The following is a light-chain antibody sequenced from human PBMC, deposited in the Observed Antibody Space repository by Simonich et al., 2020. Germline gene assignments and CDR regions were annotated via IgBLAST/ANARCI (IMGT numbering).Light chain of an antibody. Sequence: EIVLTQSPGPLSLSPGERDTLSCRASPSLSSSYLAWYHQKPCLAPRLLIYDASSRATGIPDRFSGSGSGTDFTLTISRLEPEDFAVYYWQQYGSSPGTFGQGTKVEIK. J-gene: IGKJ1*01. CDR1: PSLSSSY. CDR3: QQYGSSPGT. V-gene: IGKV3D-20*01. CDR2: DAS.